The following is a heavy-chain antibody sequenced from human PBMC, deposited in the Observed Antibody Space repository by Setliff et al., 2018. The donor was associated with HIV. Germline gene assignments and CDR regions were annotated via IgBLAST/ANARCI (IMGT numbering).Heavy chain of an antibody. V-gene: IGHV1-24*01. D-gene: IGHD3-22*01. Sequence: ASVKVSCKLSGYTLTELSMHWVRQAPGEGLEWMGGFDPEDGETIYAEKFQGRVTMTRDTSTSTVYMELSSLRSEDTAVYYCARDGRYYDSSEEGYFQHWGQGTLVTVSS. CDR2: FDPEDGET. CDR1: GYTLTELS. J-gene: IGHJ1*01. CDR3: ARDGRYYDSSEEGYFQH.